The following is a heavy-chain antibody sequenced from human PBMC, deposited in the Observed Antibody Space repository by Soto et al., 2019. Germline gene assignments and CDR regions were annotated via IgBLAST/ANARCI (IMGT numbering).Heavy chain of an antibody. CDR3: SREIGLTAVECFGP. Sequence: QVQLVQSGAEVKNPWASVKVSCKASGSTFSPYGISWVRQAPGQVLEWMGWIGVDNGNTNYAQKFQGRVTMTTDTSTSTAYMELRAWRSDATAVYYCSREIGLTAVECFGPWGQGTRVTGSS. J-gene: IGHJ5*02. CDR1: GSTFSPYG. D-gene: IGHD3-3*01. CDR2: IGVDNGNT. V-gene: IGHV1-18*01.